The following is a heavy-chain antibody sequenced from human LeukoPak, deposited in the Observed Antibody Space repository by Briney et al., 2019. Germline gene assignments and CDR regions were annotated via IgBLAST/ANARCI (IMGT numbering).Heavy chain of an antibody. CDR1: GFTFGNSA. CDR2: ISASGPYT. J-gene: IGHJ6*03. V-gene: IGHV3-23*01. Sequence: GGSLRLSYAASGFTFGNSATGSARQAPGKGLEWVSVISASGPYTYYSDSAKGQFSLYRDNSKHSLYLQTSSLRAEDTGVYDCVRRGSNYPHDMDVWGKGKTGTVSS. CDR3: VRRGSNYPHDMDV. D-gene: IGHD4-11*01.